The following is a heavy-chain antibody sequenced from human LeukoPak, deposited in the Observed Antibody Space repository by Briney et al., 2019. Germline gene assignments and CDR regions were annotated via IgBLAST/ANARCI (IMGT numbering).Heavy chain of an antibody. Sequence: SVKVCFKASGYTFNFFGISRGRQAPGQGLEWMGVIYPMLETAKYAPRFQGRVTITADESSNTAYMELRSLISEDTAPYICLRVHVGQVDSWGQGTLVTVSS. D-gene: IGHD3-10*01. CDR2: IYPMLETA. CDR1: GYTFNFFG. V-gene: IGHV1-69*13. CDR3: LRVHVGQVDS. J-gene: IGHJ4*02.